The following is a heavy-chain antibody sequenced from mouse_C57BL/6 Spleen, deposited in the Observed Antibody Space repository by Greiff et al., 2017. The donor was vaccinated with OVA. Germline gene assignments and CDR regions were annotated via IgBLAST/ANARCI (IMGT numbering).Heavy chain of an antibody. CDR1: GYTFTTYP. V-gene: IGHV1-47*01. J-gene: IGHJ1*03. CDR3: ARSGDYYGSSYWYFDV. CDR2: FHPYNDDT. Sequence: VQLVESGAELVKPGASVKMSCKASGYTFTTYPIEWMKQNHGKSLEWIGNFHPYNDDTKYNEKFKGKATLTVEKSSSTVYLELSRLTSDDSAVYYCARSGDYYGSSYWYFDVWGTGITVTVSS. D-gene: IGHD1-1*01.